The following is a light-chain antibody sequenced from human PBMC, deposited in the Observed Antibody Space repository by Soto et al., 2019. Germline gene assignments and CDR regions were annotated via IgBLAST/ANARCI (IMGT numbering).Light chain of an antibody. CDR1: QSISTY. CDR2: AAS. CDR3: QQSHSAPWT. J-gene: IGKJ1*01. V-gene: IGKV1-39*01. Sequence: IQMPQSPSSLSASVGDRVTITCRASQSISTYLNWYQHKPGKAPRLLIYAASSLQSGVPSRFSGSGSETDFTLTISSLQPEDFASYFCQQSHSAPWTFGQGTKVDIK.